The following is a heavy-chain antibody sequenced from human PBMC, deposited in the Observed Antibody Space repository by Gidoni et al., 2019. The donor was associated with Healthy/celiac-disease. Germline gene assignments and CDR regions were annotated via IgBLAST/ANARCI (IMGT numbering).Heavy chain of an antibody. Sequence: EVQLLESGGGLVQPGGSLRLSCAASGFTFSSYAMSWVRQAPGKGLEWVSAISGSGGSTYYADSVKGRFTISRDNSKNTLYLQMNSLRAEDTAVYYCATAGITIFGVVMDFDYWGQGTLVTVSS. J-gene: IGHJ4*02. V-gene: IGHV3-23*01. D-gene: IGHD3-3*01. CDR3: ATAGITIFGVVMDFDY. CDR1: GFTFSSYA. CDR2: ISGSGGST.